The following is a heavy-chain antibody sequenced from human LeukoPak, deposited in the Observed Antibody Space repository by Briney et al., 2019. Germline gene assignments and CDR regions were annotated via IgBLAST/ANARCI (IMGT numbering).Heavy chain of an antibody. CDR1: GFTFSSYG. Sequence: GRSLRLSCAASGFTFSSYGMHWVRQAPGKWLEWVAVIWYDGSNKYYADSVKGRFTISRDNSKNTLYLQMNSLRAEDTAVYYCARGRYSSSWYYFDYWGQGTLVTVSS. J-gene: IGHJ4*02. V-gene: IGHV3-33*01. CDR2: IWYDGSNK. D-gene: IGHD6-13*01. CDR3: ARGRYSSSWYYFDY.